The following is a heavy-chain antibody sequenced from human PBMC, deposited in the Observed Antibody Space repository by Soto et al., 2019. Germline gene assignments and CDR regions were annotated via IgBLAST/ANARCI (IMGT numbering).Heavy chain of an antibody. J-gene: IGHJ4*02. CDR1: VFTCSNYA. CDR2: LNGSGGST. CDR3: ARGFSAGKGSPPDY. Sequence: WWSLRLSCSASVFTCSNYAMTWFRQAPGKGLEWVSGLNGSGGSTSSADSVKGRFAISRGNSKNTLYLQMNSLRDGDTAVYYCARGFSAGKGSPPDYWGQGTLVTVSS. V-gene: IGHV3-23*01. D-gene: IGHD3-10*01.